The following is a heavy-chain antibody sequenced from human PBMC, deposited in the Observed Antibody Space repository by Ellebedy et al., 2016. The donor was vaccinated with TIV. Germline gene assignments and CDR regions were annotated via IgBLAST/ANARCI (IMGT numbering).Heavy chain of an antibody. D-gene: IGHD2-21*01. CDR3: ARGHFDPSGDSNPFDP. J-gene: IGHJ5*02. V-gene: IGHV4-59*01. Sequence: MPSETLSLTCAVSGGSLSPYYWSWIRRPPGKGLEWIGYMHYSGTTNYNPSLKGRVTMSVDTSKNQFSLELTSVTAADTAVYYCARGHFDPSGDSNPFDPWGQGTLVTVSS. CDR2: MHYSGTT. CDR1: GGSLSPYY.